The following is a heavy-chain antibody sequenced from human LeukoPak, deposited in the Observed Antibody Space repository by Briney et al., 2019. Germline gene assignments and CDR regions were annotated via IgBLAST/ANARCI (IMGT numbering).Heavy chain of an antibody. Sequence: GSLRLSCAASGFTFSDYYMSWIRQAPGKGLEWVSYISSSSSYTNYADSVKGRFTISRDNAKNSLYLQMNSLRAEDTAVYYCARAYDSSGWYTYYFDYWGQGTLVTVSS. CDR3: ARAYDSSGWYTYYFDY. J-gene: IGHJ4*02. V-gene: IGHV3-11*05. CDR2: ISSSSSYT. D-gene: IGHD6-19*01. CDR1: GFTFSDYY.